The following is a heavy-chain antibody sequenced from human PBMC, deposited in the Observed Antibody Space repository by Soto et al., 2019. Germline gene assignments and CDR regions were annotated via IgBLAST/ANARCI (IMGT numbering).Heavy chain of an antibody. CDR2: ISYDGSNK. V-gene: IGHV3-30*18. Sequence: PGGSLRLSCAASGFTFSSYGMHWVRQTPGKGLEWVAVISYDGSNKYYADSVKGRFTISRDNSKNTLYLQMNSLRAEDTAVYYCAKAHSSSWYTIDYWGQGTLVTVSS. J-gene: IGHJ4*02. CDR3: AKAHSSSWYTIDY. CDR1: GFTFSSYG. D-gene: IGHD6-13*01.